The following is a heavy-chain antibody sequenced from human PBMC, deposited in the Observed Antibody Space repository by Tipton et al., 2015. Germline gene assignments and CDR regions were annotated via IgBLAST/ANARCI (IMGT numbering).Heavy chain of an antibody. CDR3: ARGAGNSSTWDFDY. V-gene: IGHV4-34*01. J-gene: IGHJ4*02. D-gene: IGHD2/OR15-2a*01. CDR2: IYHDGGT. Sequence: TLSLTCAVSWGPLRGYYWSWIRQPPGKGLEWIGEIYHDGGTDYNPSLKSRVTMSINTSKNQFSLKVTSVTAADTAVYYCARGAGNSSTWDFDYWGQGSLVTVSS. CDR1: WGPLRGYY.